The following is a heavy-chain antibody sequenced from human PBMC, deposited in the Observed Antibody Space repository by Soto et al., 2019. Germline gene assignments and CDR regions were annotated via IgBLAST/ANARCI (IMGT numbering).Heavy chain of an antibody. Sequence: SETLSLTCPVSGGSISSYYWSWIRQPPGKGLEWIGYIYYSGSTNYNPSLKSRVTISVDTSKNQFSLKLSSVTAADTAVYYCARGVRTMVRGSYRNWFDPWGQGTLVTVSS. CDR3: ARGVRTMVRGSYRNWFDP. CDR1: GGSISSYY. V-gene: IGHV4-59*01. J-gene: IGHJ5*02. D-gene: IGHD3-10*01. CDR2: IYYSGST.